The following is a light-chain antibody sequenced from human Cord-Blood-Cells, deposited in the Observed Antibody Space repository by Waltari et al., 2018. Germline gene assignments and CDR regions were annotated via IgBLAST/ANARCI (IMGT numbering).Light chain of an antibody. CDR1: SSDVGSYNL. V-gene: IGLV2-23*02. J-gene: IGLJ1*01. CDR2: EVS. CDR3: CSYAGSSTYV. Sequence: QSALTQPASVSGSPGQSIPISCTATSSDVGSYNLVSWYQQHPGKAPKLMIYEVSKRPSGVSNRFSGSKSGNTASLTISGLQAEDEADYYCCSYAGSSTYVFGTGTKVTVL.